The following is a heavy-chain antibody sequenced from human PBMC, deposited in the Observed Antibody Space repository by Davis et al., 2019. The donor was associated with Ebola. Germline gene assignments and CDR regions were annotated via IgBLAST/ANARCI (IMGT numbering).Heavy chain of an antibody. V-gene: IGHV4-39*07. D-gene: IGHD2-2*01. CDR2: IYYSGST. Sequence: MPSETLSLTCTVSGGSISSSSYYWGWLRQPPGKGLEWIGSIYYSGSTNYNPSLKSRVTISVDTSKNQFSLKLSSVTAADTAVYYCARDSLVGYCISTSCYDYYYGMDVWGQGTTVTVSS. CDR3: ARDSLVGYCISTSCYDYYYGMDV. J-gene: IGHJ6*02. CDR1: GGSISSSSYY.